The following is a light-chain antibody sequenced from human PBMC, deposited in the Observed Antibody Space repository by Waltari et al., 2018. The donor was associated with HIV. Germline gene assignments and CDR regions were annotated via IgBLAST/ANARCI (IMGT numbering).Light chain of an antibody. Sequence: QSALTQPASVSGAPGQSIIISCTGTIMHVVGFNYVSCYQQQPGKAPKPIIFDVGNRPSGVSNRFSGSKSGNTASLTIYGLQTGDEADYYCNSYTSTTTRWLFGGGTRLTVL. V-gene: IGLV2-14*03. J-gene: IGLJ3*02. CDR2: DVG. CDR1: IMHVVGFNY. CDR3: NSYTSTTTRWL.